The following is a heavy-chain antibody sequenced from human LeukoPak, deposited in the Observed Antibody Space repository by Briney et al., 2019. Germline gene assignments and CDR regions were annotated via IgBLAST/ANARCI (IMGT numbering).Heavy chain of an antibody. Sequence: GGSLRLSCAASGSTFDDYAMHWVRQAPGKGLEWVSGISWNSGSIGYADSVKGRFTISRDNAKNSLYLQMNSLGAEDTAVYYCARHRSGSSHFDYWGQGTLVTVSS. V-gene: IGHV3-9*01. CDR3: ARHRSGSSHFDY. CDR2: ISWNSGSI. D-gene: IGHD6-19*01. J-gene: IGHJ4*02. CDR1: GSTFDDYA.